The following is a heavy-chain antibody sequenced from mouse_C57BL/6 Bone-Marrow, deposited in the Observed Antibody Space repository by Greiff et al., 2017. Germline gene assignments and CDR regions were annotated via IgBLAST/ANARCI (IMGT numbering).Heavy chain of an antibody. CDR3: ARRRKGWDYFDY. Sequence: QVQLKESGAELVRPGTSVKVSCKASGYAFTNYLIEWVKQRPGQGLEWIGVINPGSGGTNYNEKFKGKATLTADKSSSTAYMQLSSLTSEDSAVYFCARRRKGWDYFDYWGQGTTLTVSS. J-gene: IGHJ2*01. D-gene: IGHD3-3*01. CDR1: GYAFTNYL. CDR2: INPGSGGT. V-gene: IGHV1-54*01.